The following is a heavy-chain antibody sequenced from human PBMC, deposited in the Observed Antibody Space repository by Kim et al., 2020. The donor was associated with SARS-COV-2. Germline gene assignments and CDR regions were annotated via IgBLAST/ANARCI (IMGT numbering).Heavy chain of an antibody. V-gene: IGHV4-34*01. CDR2: INHSGST. CDR3: ARGSLNNNWFDP. CDR1: GGSFSGYY. Sequence: SETLSLTCAVYGGSFSGYYWSWIRQPPGKGLEWIGEINHSGSTNYNPSLKSRVTISVDTSKNQFSLKLSSVTAADTAVYYCARGSLNNNWFDPWGQGTLVTVSS. J-gene: IGHJ5*02.